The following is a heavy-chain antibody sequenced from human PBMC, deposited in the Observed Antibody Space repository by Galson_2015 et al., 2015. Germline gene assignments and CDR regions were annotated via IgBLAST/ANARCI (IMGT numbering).Heavy chain of an antibody. CDR3: ARVMADCSGYFMDDAFDI. J-gene: IGHJ3*02. V-gene: IGHV3-33*01. CDR1: GFTFSSYG. CDR2: IWYDGSNK. Sequence: SLRLSCAASGFTFSSYGMHWVRQAPGKGLEWVAVIWYDGSNKYYADSVKGRFTISRDNSKNTLYLQMNSLRAEDTAVYYCARVMADCSGYFMDDAFDIWGQGTMVTVSS. D-gene: IGHD3-22*01.